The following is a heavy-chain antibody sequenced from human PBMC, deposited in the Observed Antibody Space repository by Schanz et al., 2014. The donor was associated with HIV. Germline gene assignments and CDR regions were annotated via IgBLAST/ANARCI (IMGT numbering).Heavy chain of an antibody. Sequence: QVQLVESGGGVVQPGRSLRLSCAASGFTFSSYAMHWVRQAPGKGLEWVSAIRDSDGIATYADSVKGRFTLSKDNSKNTVDLQLSSLRVEDTAVYYCARSPSYGMDVWGQGTTVTVSS. CDR3: ARSPSYGMDV. J-gene: IGHJ6*02. V-gene: IGHV3-30*04. CDR1: GFTFSSYA. CDR2: IRDSDGIA.